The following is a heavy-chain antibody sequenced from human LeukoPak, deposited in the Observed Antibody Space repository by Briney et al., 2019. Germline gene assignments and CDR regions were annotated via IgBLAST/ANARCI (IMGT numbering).Heavy chain of an antibody. CDR2: IYYSGST. D-gene: IGHD2-2*01. V-gene: IGHV4-31*03. CDR3: ARDRSGRSTSIDALDI. J-gene: IGHJ3*02. Sequence: SQTLSLTCTVSGGSISSGGYYWSWIRQHPGKGLEWIGYIYYSGSTYYNPSLKSRVTISVDTSKNQFSLKLSSVTAADTAVYYCARDRSGRSTSIDALDIWGQGTMVTVSS. CDR1: GGSISSGGYY.